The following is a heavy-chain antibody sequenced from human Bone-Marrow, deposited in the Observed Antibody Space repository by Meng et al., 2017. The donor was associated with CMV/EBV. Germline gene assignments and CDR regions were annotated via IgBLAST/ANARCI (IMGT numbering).Heavy chain of an antibody. CDR3: ARDLSVLGPRYYYGMDV. V-gene: IGHV1-45*02. D-gene: IGHD3-16*01. J-gene: IGHJ6*02. Sequence: SVKVSCKASGYTFTYRYLHWVRQAPGQALEWMGWITPFNGNTNYAQKFQDRVTITRDRSMSTAYLELSSLRSEDTAVYYCARDLSVLGPRYYYGMDVWGQGTTVTVSS. CDR1: GYTFTYRY. CDR2: ITPFNGNT.